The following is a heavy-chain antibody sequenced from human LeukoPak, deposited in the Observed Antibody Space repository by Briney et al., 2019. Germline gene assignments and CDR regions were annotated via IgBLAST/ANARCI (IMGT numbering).Heavy chain of an antibody. CDR1: GFTFSNAW. CDR3: VRDPRYGDY. CDR2: ITSGSGYI. V-gene: IGHV3-21*01. Sequence: GGSLRLSCAASGFTFSNAWMSWVRQAPGKGLEWVSSITSGSGYIYYADSVKGRFTISRDNAENSLYLQMNSLRAEDTAVYYCVRDPRYGDYWGQGTLVTVSS. D-gene: IGHD5-18*01. J-gene: IGHJ4*02.